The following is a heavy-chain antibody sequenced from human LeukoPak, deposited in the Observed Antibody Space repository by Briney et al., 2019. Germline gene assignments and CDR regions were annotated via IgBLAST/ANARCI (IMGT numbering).Heavy chain of an antibody. CDR2: INPSGGST. CDR1: GYTFTSYY. J-gene: IGHJ4*02. Sequence: AASVKVSCKASGYTFTSYYMHWVRRAPGQGLEWMGIINPSGGSTSYAQKFQGRVTMTRDTSTSTVYMELSSLRSEDTAVYYCARDRIAAAPDDYWDQGTLVTVSS. V-gene: IGHV1-46*01. CDR3: ARDRIAAAPDDY. D-gene: IGHD6-13*01.